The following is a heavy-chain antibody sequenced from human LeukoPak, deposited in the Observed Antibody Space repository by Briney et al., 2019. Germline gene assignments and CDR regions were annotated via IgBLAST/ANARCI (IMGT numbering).Heavy chain of an antibody. V-gene: IGHV3-23*01. J-gene: IGHJ4*02. CDR3: AKDFGALYYFDY. CDR2: ISGSGGSA. D-gene: IGHD3-10*01. Sequence: PGGSLRLSCAASGFTFSSYAMSWVRQAPGKGLEWVSAISGSGGSAYYADSVKGRFTISRDNSKNTLYLQMNSLRAEDTAVYYCAKDFGALYYFDYWGQGTLVTVSS. CDR1: GFTFSSYA.